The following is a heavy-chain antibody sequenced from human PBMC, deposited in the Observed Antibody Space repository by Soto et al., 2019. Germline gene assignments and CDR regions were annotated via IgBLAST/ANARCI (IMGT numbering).Heavy chain of an antibody. D-gene: IGHD2-21*01. V-gene: IGHV2-70*11. CDR1: GFSLSTSGMC. Sequence: VNPTQTLTLTCTFSGFSLSTSGMCVSWIRQPPGKALEWLARIDWDDDKYYSTSLKTRLTISKDTSKNQVVLTMTNMDPVDTATFYCARIRYCGGPTDVFDIWGQGTMVTVSS. CDR2: IDWDDDK. CDR3: ARIRYCGGPTDVFDI. J-gene: IGHJ3*02.